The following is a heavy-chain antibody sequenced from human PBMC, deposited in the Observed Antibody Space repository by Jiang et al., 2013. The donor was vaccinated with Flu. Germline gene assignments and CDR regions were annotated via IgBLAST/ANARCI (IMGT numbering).Heavy chain of an antibody. CDR1: GYSFTNYW. D-gene: IGHD3-22*01. CDR3: ALNMPGADSSGYYSVDY. V-gene: IGHV5-10-1*01. CDR2: IDPSDSYI. J-gene: IGHJ4*02. Sequence: GAEVKKPGESLRISCKGSGYSFTNYWITWVRQMPGKGLEWMGRIDPSDSYIKYSPSFQGHVTISADKSISTAYLQWSSLKASDTAMYYCALNMPGADSSGYYSVDYWGQGTLVTVSS.